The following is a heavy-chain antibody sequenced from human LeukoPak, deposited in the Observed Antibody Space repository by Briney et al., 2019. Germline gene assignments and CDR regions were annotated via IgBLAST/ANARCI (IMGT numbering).Heavy chain of an antibody. V-gene: IGHV3-23*01. CDR2: ISGSGGST. Sequence: PGGSLRLSCAASGFTFSSYAMSWVRQAPGKGLEWVSAISGSGGSTYYADSVKGRFTISRDNSKNTLYLQMNSLRAEDTAVYYCAKEGFNSCAAIYYYYYMDVWGKGTTVTVSS. CDR3: AKEGFNSCAAIYYYYYMDV. D-gene: IGHD2-2*01. CDR1: GFTFSSYA. J-gene: IGHJ6*03.